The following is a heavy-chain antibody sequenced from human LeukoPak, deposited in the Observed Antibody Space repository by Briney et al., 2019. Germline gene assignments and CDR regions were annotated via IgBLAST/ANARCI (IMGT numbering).Heavy chain of an antibody. J-gene: IGHJ4*02. CDR2: IKQDGSEK. CDR3: ARDPRNVWGSYRYDY. D-gene: IGHD3-16*02. Sequence: GGSLTLLCAAWGLIFSSYCIRWLGQAPGKGPEGVANIKQDGSEKYYLDSVRGRFTISRDNAKNSLYLQMNSLRAEDTAVYYCARDPRNVWGSYRYDYWGQGTLVTVSS. V-gene: IGHV3-7*01. CDR1: GLIFSSYC.